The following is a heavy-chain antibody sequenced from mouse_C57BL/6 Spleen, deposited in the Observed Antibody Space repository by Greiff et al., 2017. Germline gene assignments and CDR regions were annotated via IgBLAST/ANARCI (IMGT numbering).Heavy chain of an antibody. Sequence: VQLQQSGPELVKPGASVKISCKASGYAFSSSWMNWVKQRPGKGLEWIGRIYPGDGDTNYNGKFKGKATLTADKSSSTAYMQLSSLTSEDSAVYFCARTKPPYAMDYWGQGTSVTGSS. V-gene: IGHV1-82*01. J-gene: IGHJ4*01. CDR1: GYAFSSSW. CDR3: ARTKPPYAMDY. CDR2: IYPGDGDT.